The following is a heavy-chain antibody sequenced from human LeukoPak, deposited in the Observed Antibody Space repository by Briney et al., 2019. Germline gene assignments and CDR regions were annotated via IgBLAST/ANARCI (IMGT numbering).Heavy chain of an antibody. CDR3: ARSYYYGSGSGVLDY. CDR2: IYYSGST. Sequence: SETLSLTCAVYGGSFSGYYWSWIRQHPGKGLEWIGYIYYSGSTYYNPSLKSRVTRSVDTSKNQFSLKLSSVTAADTAVYYCARSYYYGSGSGVLDYWGQGTLVTVSS. CDR1: GGSFSGYY. J-gene: IGHJ4*02. D-gene: IGHD3-10*01. V-gene: IGHV4-31*11.